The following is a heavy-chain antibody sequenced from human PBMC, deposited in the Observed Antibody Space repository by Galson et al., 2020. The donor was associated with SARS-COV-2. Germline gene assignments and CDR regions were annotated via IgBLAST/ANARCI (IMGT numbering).Heavy chain of an antibody. CDR1: GFTFDDYA. CDR2: ISWNSGSI. Sequence: SLKISCAASGFTFDDYAMHWVRQAPGKGLEWVSGISWNSGSIGYADSVKGRFTISRDNAKNSLYLQMNSLRAEDTALYYCAKDIAPVTIFGVVIAEGRWFDPWCQGTLVTVSS. V-gene: IGHV3-9*01. D-gene: IGHD3-3*01. CDR3: AKDIAPVTIFGVVIAEGRWFDP. J-gene: IGHJ5*02.